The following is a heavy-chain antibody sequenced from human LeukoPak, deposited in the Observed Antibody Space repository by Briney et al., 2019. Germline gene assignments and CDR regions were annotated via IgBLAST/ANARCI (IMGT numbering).Heavy chain of an antibody. CDR2: ISSSSSYI. Sequence: GGSLRLSCAASGFTFSSYSMNWVRQAPGKGLEWVSSISSSSSYIYYADSVKGRFTISRDNAKNSLYLQMNSLRAEDTAVYYCARRQNPDEYYYGSGSPDYWGQGTLVTVSS. V-gene: IGHV3-21*01. CDR3: ARRQNPDEYYYGSGSPDY. CDR1: GFTFSSYS. J-gene: IGHJ4*02. D-gene: IGHD3-10*01.